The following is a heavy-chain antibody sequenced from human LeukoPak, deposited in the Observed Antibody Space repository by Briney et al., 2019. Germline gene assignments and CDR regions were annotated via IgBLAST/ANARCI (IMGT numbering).Heavy chain of an antibody. CDR1: GGSITTSDW. CDR3: ARDPRYNWNDGAFDI. J-gene: IGHJ3*02. D-gene: IGHD1-1*01. V-gene: IGHV4-4*02. Sequence: PSETLSLTCAVSGGSITTSDWWTLVRQPPGKGLEWIGEIYHSGSTYYNPSLRSRVTISVDKSKNQFSLNLTSVTAADTAVYYCARDPRYNWNDGAFDIWGQGTMVTVSS. CDR2: IYHSGST.